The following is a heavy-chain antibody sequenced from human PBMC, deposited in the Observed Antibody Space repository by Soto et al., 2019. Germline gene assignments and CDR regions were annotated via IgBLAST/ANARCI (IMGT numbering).Heavy chain of an antibody. CDR1: GFTFSDYW. CDR3: ARGDCVGGPCYSLAGSFYYYMDV. D-gene: IGHD2-15*01. J-gene: IGHJ6*03. Sequence: EVQLVESGGGLVQPGGSLRLSCTASGFTFSDYWMHWVRQAPGKGLEWVSRIKTDGSSTHYADSVKGRFTISRDNAKNTLSLQMYSLRAEDTAVYYCARGDCVGGPCYSLAGSFYYYMDVWGKGTTVTVFS. V-gene: IGHV3-74*01. CDR2: IKTDGSST.